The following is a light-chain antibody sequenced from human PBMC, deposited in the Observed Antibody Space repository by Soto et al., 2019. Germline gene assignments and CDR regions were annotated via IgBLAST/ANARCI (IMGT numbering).Light chain of an antibody. Sequence: DIRLAHTRSALSPTVDDSVTINCRASQTISSHLSWYQQKPGKVTELLIYATSRLQSGVPSRFSGSRSGTDFTLTISSVQPEDFATYYCQHNYGTPAFGQGTNV. CDR2: ATS. CDR1: QTISSH. J-gene: IGKJ1*01. CDR3: QHNYGTPA. V-gene: IGKV1-39*01.